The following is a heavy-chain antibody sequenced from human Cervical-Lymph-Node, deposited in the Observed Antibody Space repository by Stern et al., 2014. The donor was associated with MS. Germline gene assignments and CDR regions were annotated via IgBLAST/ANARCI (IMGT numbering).Heavy chain of an antibody. Sequence: QVQLVQSGAEVKKPGSSVKVSCKASGGTISNYIIRWVRQAPGKGLEWMGGIIPMFGIANYAEKLQDRVTIPADESTSTAYMDLSSLRSEDTAVYYCARATSDYIWGTYRFLDSWGQGTLVIVSS. CDR1: GGTISNYI. V-gene: IGHV1-69*01. CDR3: ARATSDYIWGTYRFLDS. D-gene: IGHD3-16*02. CDR2: IIPMFGIA. J-gene: IGHJ4*02.